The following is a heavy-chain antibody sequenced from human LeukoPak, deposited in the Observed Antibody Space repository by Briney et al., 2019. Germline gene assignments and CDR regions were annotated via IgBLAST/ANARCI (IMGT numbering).Heavy chain of an antibody. CDR1: GFTLSSYE. Sequence: GGSLRLSCTASGFTLSSYEMSGIRQAPGKGPGGVSSIDYSGGSTHYAGSVMGRFTISSDNPKNTLYLQLNSLSADDTAVYYCARNSGWYGVSWGQGTLVTVSA. V-gene: IGHV3-23*01. CDR2: IDYSGGST. D-gene: IGHD6-19*01. J-gene: IGHJ4*02. CDR3: ARNSGWYGVS.